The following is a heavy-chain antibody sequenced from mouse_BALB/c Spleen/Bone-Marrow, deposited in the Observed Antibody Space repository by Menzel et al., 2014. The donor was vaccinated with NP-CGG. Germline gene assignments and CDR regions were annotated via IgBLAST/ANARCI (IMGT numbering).Heavy chain of an antibody. D-gene: IGHD2-1*01. J-gene: IGHJ4*01. Sequence: EVKLMESGAELVKPGASVKLSCTASGFNIKDTYMHWVKQRPEQGLEWIGRIDPANGNTKYDPKFQGKATITADTSSNTAYLQLSSLTSEDTAVYYCAFIYYGYAMDYWGQGTSVTVSS. V-gene: IGHV14-3*02. CDR1: GFNIKDTY. CDR2: IDPANGNT. CDR3: AFIYYGYAMDY.